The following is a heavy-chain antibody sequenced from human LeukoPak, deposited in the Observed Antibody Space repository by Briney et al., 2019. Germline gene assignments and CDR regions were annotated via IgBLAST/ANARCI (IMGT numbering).Heavy chain of an antibody. J-gene: IGHJ1*01. CDR3: AKERYYYDSSGYDRGRYFQH. V-gene: IGHV3-23*01. D-gene: IGHD3-22*01. CDR2: ISGSGGST. Sequence: GGSLRLSCAASGFTLSSYAMSWVRQAPGKGLEWVSAISGSGGSTYYADSVKGRFTISRDNSKNTLYLQMNSLRAEDTAVYYCAKERYYYDSSGYDRGRYFQHWGQGTLVTVSS. CDR1: GFTLSSYA.